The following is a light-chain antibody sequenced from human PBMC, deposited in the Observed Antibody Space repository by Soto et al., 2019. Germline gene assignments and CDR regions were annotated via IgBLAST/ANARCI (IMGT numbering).Light chain of an antibody. J-gene: IGLJ1*01. Sequence: QSALTQPASVSGSPGQSITISCTGTSSDVGSYDLVSWYQHHPGKAPKLMIYEVSKRPSGASNRFSGSKSDNTASLTISGLQAEDEADYYCCSFAGSSTYVFGTGTKVTVL. CDR3: CSFAGSSTYV. CDR2: EVS. CDR1: SSDVGSYDL. V-gene: IGLV2-23*02.